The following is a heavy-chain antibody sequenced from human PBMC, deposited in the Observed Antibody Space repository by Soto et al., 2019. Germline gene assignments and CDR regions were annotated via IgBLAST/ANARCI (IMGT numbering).Heavy chain of an antibody. Sequence: QVQLQQWGAGLLKPSETLFLTCAVNGGSGGSFSGYYWSWIRQPPGKGLEWIGEINHSGSTNYNPSLKSRVTISVDTPKNQFSLKLSSVTAADTAVYYCARHIYDSSGYYHYYYGMDVWGQGTTVTVSS. CDR1: GGSGGSFSGYY. V-gene: IGHV4-34*01. J-gene: IGHJ6*02. CDR3: ARHIYDSSGYYHYYYGMDV. CDR2: INHSGST. D-gene: IGHD3-22*01.